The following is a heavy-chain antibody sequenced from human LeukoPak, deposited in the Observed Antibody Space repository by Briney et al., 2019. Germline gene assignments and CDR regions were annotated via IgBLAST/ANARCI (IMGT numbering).Heavy chain of an antibody. V-gene: IGHV5-51*01. D-gene: IGHD3-22*01. CDR2: IYPGDSDT. Sequence: KRGESLKISSKGSGXSFTSYWIGWGRHMPGKGLEWMRIIYPGDSDTRYSSSFQGPVTVSADKSISTAYLQWSSLKASDTAMYYCARRHFYDSSGYLDYWGQGTLVTVSS. J-gene: IGHJ4*02. CDR3: ARRHFYDSSGYLDY. CDR1: GXSFTSYW.